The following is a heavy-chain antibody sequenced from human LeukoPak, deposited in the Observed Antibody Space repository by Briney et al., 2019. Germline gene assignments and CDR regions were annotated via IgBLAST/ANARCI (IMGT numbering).Heavy chain of an antibody. V-gene: IGHV4-4*07. J-gene: IGHJ4*02. CDR2: IYTSGST. CDR3: ARVYPTYSSGWFFDY. D-gene: IGHD6-19*01. Sequence: SETLSLTCTVSGGSISSHYWSWIRQPAGKGLEWIGRIYTSGSTNYNPSLKSRVTISVDKSKNQFSLKLSSVTAADTAVYYCARVYPTYSSGWFFDYWGQGTLVTVSS. CDR1: GGSISSHY.